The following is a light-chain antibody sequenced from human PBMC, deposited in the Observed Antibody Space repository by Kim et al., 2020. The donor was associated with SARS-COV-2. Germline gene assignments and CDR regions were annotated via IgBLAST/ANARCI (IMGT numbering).Light chain of an antibody. V-gene: IGKV1-5*03. CDR3: QKYNSAPLT. Sequence: IQMTQSPSTLAASVGDRVTISCRASQNIGTYLAWYQHKPGKAPTLLVYQASSLESGVPSRFSGSGSETEFILTISSLQPDDFATYYCQKYNSAPLTFGGGTKVDIK. CDR2: QAS. J-gene: IGKJ4*01. CDR1: QNIGTY.